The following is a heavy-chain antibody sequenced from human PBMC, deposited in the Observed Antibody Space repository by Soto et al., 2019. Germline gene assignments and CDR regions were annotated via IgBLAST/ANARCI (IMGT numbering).Heavy chain of an antibody. Sequence: GGSLRLSCAASGFTFSSYWMHWVRQAPGKGLVWVSRINSDGSSTSYADSVKGRFTNSRDNAKNTLYLQMNSLRAEDTAVYYCARDPANYESVSGSGDYYYGMDVWGQGTTVTVSS. D-gene: IGHD1-26*01. CDR3: ARDPANYESVSGSGDYYYGMDV. CDR2: INSDGSST. CDR1: GFTFSSYW. V-gene: IGHV3-74*01. J-gene: IGHJ6*02.